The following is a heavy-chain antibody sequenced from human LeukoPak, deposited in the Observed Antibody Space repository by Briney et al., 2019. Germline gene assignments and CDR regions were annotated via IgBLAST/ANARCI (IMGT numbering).Heavy chain of an antibody. CDR1: GYSISSGYY. J-gene: IGHJ5*02. CDR3: ARVMGITMVRLNNWFDP. V-gene: IGHV4-38-2*02. CDR2: TCHSGST. Sequence: SETLSLTCTVSGYSISSGYYWGWIRQPPGKGLEWIGSTCHSGSTYYNPSLKSRVTISVDTSKNQFSLKLSSVTAADTAVYYCARVMGITMVRLNNWFDPWGQGTLVTVSS. D-gene: IGHD3-10*01.